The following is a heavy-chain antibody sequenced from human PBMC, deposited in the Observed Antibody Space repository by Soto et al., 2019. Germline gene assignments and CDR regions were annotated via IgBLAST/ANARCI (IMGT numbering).Heavy chain of an antibody. CDR3: AKDLQIAAAGSYYYYGMDV. J-gene: IGHJ6*02. Sequence: PGGSLRLSCAASGFTFSSYGMHWVRQAPGKGLEWVAVISYDGSNKYYADSVKGRFTISRDNSKNTLYLQMNSLRAEDTAVYYCAKDLQIAAAGSYYYYGMDVWGQGTTVTVSS. CDR1: GFTFSSYG. D-gene: IGHD6-13*01. V-gene: IGHV3-30*18. CDR2: ISYDGSNK.